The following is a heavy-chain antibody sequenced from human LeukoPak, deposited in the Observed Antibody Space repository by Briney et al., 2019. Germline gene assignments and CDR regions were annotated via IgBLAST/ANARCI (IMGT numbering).Heavy chain of an antibody. CDR3: AREYYDILTGYYFSSPDY. CDR2: ISHTGDSV. D-gene: IGHD3-9*01. CDR1: GFTFSESY. J-gene: IGHJ4*02. Sequence: GGSLRLSCAASGFTFSESYMTWIRQAPGKGLELVSYISHTGDSVYYVDSVKGRFTISRDNAKNPLYLQMNSLRGEDTAVYYCAREYYDILTGYYFSSPDYWGQGTLVTVSS. V-gene: IGHV3-11*04.